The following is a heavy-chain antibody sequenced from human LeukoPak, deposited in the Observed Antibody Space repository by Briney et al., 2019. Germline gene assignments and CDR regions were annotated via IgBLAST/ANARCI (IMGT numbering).Heavy chain of an antibody. CDR2: ISSSGSTI. CDR3: ARGPYYYGSGSSYFDY. D-gene: IGHD3-10*01. CDR1: GFTVSSNY. J-gene: IGHJ4*02. Sequence: GGSLRLSCAAFGFTVSSNYMSWIRQAPGKGLEWVSYISSSGSTIYYADSVKGRFTISRDNAKNSLYLQMNSLRAEDTAVYYCARGPYYYGSGSSYFDYWGQGTLVTVSS. V-gene: IGHV3-11*01.